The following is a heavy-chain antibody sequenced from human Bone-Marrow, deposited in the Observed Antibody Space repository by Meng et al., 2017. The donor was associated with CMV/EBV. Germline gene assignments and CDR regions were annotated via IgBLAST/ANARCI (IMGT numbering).Heavy chain of an antibody. V-gene: IGHV4-39*01. D-gene: IGHD1-26*01. J-gene: IGHJ4*02. CDR1: GGSISSSSYY. CDR2: IYYSGST. Sequence: SETLSLTCTVSGGSISSSSYYWGWIRQPPGKGLEWIGSIYYSGSTYYNPSLKSRVTISVDTSKNQFSLKLSSVTAADTAVYYCARNSPREGIDYWGQGTLATVSS. CDR3: ARNSPREGIDY.